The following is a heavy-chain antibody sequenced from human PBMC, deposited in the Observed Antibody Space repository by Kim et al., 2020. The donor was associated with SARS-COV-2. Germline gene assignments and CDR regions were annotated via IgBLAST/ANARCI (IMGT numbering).Heavy chain of an antibody. J-gene: IGHJ4*02. CDR2: ITHDGRNT. Sequence: GGSLRLSCAASEFPFSAYAMHWVRHAPGKGLEWVAAITHDGRNTYYADSVKGRFTISRDNAKNTLYLQMNGLTTEDTAVYYCARVAPSGYNNISLWGQG. D-gene: IGHD2-2*02. CDR1: EFPFSAYA. V-gene: IGHV3-30*04. CDR3: ARVAPSGYNNISL.